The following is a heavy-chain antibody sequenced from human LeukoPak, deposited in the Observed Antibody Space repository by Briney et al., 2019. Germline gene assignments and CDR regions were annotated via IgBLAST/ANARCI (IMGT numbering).Heavy chain of an antibody. V-gene: IGHV1-46*01. CDR1: GYTFTSYY. D-gene: IGHD6-13*01. Sequence: ASVKVSCKASGYTFTSYYMHWVRQAPGQGLEWMGIINPSGGSTSYAQKFQGRVTMTRDTSTSTVYMELSSLRSEDTAVYHCAGAAAGMRYFDYWGQGTLVTVSS. J-gene: IGHJ4*02. CDR2: INPSGGST. CDR3: AGAAAGMRYFDY.